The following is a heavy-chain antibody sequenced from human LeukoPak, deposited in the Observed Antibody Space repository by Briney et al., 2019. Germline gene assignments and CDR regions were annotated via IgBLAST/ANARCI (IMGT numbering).Heavy chain of an antibody. Sequence: SETLSLTCTVSGGSISSGGYYWSWIRQPPGKGLEWIGYIYYSGSTNYNPSLKSRVTISVDTSKNQFSLKLSSVTAADTAVYYCARDSSGWDYMDVWGKGTTVTVSS. V-gene: IGHV4-61*08. D-gene: IGHD6-19*01. CDR1: GGSISSGGYY. J-gene: IGHJ6*03. CDR2: IYYSGST. CDR3: ARDSSGWDYMDV.